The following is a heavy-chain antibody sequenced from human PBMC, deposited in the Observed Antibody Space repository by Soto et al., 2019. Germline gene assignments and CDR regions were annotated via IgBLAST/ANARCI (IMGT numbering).Heavy chain of an antibody. CDR2: ISTYSGTR. CDR1: GNTFNNHA. V-gene: IGHV1-18*01. CDR3: AGDPNTSRFDY. J-gene: IGHJ4*02. D-gene: IGHD2-2*01. Sequence: ASVKVSCKASGNTFNNHAVSWLRQAPGQGLEWMGWISTYSGTRNYARKFQDRVTMSSDTSTSTVYMELRSLTSNDTAIYYCAGDPNTSRFDYWGQGTPVTVSS.